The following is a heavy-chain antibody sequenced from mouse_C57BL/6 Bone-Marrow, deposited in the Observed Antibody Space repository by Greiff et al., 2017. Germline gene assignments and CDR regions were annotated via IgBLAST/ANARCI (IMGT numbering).Heavy chain of an antibody. Sequence: VHLVESGPGLVAPSQSLSITCTVSGFSLTSYAISWVRQPPGQGLEWLGVIWTGGGTNYNSALKSRPSISTDNSKSQVFLKMHSLQTDDTARYYSARNWGYGSSYGYFDVWGTGTTVTVSS. J-gene: IGHJ1*03. CDR1: GFSLTSYA. D-gene: IGHD1-1*01. CDR2: IWTGGGT. V-gene: IGHV2-9-1*01. CDR3: ARNWGYGSSYGYFDV.